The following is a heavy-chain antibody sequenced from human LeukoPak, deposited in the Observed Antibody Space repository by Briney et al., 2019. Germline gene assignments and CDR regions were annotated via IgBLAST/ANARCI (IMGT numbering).Heavy chain of an antibody. CDR2: IYYSGST. CDR3: ASSYRYGDNWFDP. Sequence: SETLSLTCTVSGDSISGYYWSWIRKPPAKGLEWIGYIYYSGSTNYNPSLKRRVTISVDTSKNQFSLKLSSVTAADTAVYFCASSYRYGDNWFDPWGQGTLVTVTS. D-gene: IGHD1-1*01. CDR1: GDSISGYY. V-gene: IGHV4-59*01. J-gene: IGHJ5*02.